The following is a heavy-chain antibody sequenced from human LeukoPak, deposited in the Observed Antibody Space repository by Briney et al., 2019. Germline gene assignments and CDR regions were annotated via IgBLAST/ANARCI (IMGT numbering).Heavy chain of an antibody. Sequence: SVKVSCKASGGTFSSYAISWVRQAPGQGLEWMGGIIPIFGTANYAQKFQGRVTITADESTSTAYMELSSLRSEDTAVYYCASPGGHYHGSGSYYKFDYWGQGTLVTVSS. V-gene: IGHV1-69*13. CDR3: ASPGGHYHGSGSYYKFDY. CDR1: GGTFSSYA. D-gene: IGHD3-10*01. J-gene: IGHJ4*02. CDR2: IIPIFGTA.